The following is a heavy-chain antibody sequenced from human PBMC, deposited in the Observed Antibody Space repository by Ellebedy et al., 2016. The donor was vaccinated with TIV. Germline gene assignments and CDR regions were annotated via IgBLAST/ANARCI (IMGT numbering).Heavy chain of an antibody. V-gene: IGHV4-30-4*01. CDR3: ATYIAGYSGRGG. CDR2: TYYSGST. CDR1: GGSISSGNYH. Sequence: SETLSLXXTVSGGSISSGNYHWSWIRQPPGEGLEWIGYTYYSGSTQYNPSLGSRVSILVDTSKNQFSLKLSSVTAADTAVYYCATYIAGYSGRGGWGQGILVTVSS. D-gene: IGHD2-15*01. J-gene: IGHJ4*02.